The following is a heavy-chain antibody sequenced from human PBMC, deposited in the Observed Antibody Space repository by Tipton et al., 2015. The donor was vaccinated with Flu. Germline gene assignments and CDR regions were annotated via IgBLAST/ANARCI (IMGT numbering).Heavy chain of an antibody. CDR2: INHSGST. CDR1: GGSFSGYY. D-gene: IGHD3-9*01. CDR3: ARKDYDILTGYLHMDV. J-gene: IGHJ6*03. Sequence: AGLVKPSETLSLTCAVYGGSFSGYYWSWIRQPPGKGLEWIGEINHSGSTNYSPSLKSRVTISEDTSKNQVSLKLSSVTAADTAVYYCARKDYDILTGYLHMDVWGKGTTVTVSS. V-gene: IGHV4-34*01.